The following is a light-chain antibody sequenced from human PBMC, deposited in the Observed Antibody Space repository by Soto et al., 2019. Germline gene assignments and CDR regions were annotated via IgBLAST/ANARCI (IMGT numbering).Light chain of an antibody. CDR1: QSAASN. Sequence: EIVMTQSPASLSVSPGESVTLSCRASQSAASNLAWYQQKPGQAPRLLIYGTSTRATGVPARFSGSGSGTDFTLTISSLQTADFAVYHCQHYNNWPITFGQGTRLEIK. V-gene: IGKV3-15*01. CDR3: QHYNNWPIT. J-gene: IGKJ5*01. CDR2: GTS.